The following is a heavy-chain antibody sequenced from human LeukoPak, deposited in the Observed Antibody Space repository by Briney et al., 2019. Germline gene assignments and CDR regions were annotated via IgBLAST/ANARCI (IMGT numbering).Heavy chain of an antibody. J-gene: IGHJ5*02. Sequence: SETLSLTCTVSGGSMSNYWWNWIRQPPGKGLEWIGYIYYDGGTYYNPALNSRVTISIDTSKNQFSLKLNSVTAADTAVYYCARRLCSSLTCNIGPSGNWLDPWGQGTLVTVSS. CDR1: GGSMSNYW. V-gene: IGHV4-59*08. CDR3: ARRLCSSLTCNIGPSGNWLDP. D-gene: IGHD2-2*02. CDR2: IYYDGGT.